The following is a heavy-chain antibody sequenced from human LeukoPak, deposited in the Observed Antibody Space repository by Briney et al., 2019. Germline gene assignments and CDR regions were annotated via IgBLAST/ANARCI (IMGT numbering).Heavy chain of an antibody. J-gene: IGHJ4*02. V-gene: IGHV3-23*01. CDR2: ISGSGDNT. CDR3: AKPARTDYADY. Sequence: GGSLRLPCAASGFTFSSYAMNWVRQAPGKGLEWVSAISGSGDNTYYADSVKGRFTISRDNSKNTLYLQMNSLRADDTAVYYCAKPARTDYADYWGQGTLVTVSS. CDR1: GFTFSSYA. D-gene: IGHD1-14*01.